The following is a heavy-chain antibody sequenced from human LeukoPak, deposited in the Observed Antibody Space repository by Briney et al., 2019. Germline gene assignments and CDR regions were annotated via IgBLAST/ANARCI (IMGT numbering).Heavy chain of an antibody. J-gene: IGHJ4*02. CDR2: ISSSGGST. CDR1: GFTFSSYA. V-gene: IGHV3-23*01. CDR3: ARSAGLRCFDY. Sequence: GGSLRLSCVASGFTFSSYAMSWVRQAPGKGLEWVSGISSSGGSTYYADSVKGRFTISRDNSKDTLYPQMDSLRAEDTAVYYCARSAGLRCFDYWGLGTLVTVSS. D-gene: IGHD4-17*01.